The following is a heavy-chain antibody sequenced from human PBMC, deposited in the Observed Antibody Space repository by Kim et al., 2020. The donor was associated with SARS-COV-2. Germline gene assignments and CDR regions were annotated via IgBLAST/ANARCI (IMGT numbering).Heavy chain of an antibody. CDR2: ISSDGTDR. D-gene: IGHD3-10*01. J-gene: IGHJ4*02. V-gene: IGHV3-30*09. Sequence: GGSLRLSCAASGFRFSDYAIHWVRQAPGKGLEWLALISSDGTDRYYADSVRGRFAISRDNSKNTVYLQMNSLRSEATAVYYCTRENYFGSGSGDYFDYWGQGALVTVSS. CDR1: GFRFSDYA. CDR3: TRENYFGSGSGDYFDY.